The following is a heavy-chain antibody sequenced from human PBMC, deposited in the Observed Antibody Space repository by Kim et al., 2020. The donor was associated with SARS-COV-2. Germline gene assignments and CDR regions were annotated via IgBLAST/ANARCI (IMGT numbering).Heavy chain of an antibody. D-gene: IGHD3-16*02. V-gene: IGHV4-31*03. CDR1: GGSISSGGYY. Sequence: SETLSLTCTVSGGSISSGGYYWSWIRQHPGKGLEWIGYIYYSGSTYYNPSLKSRVTISVDTSKNQFSLKLSSVTAADTAVYYCASGRRHVIPSGMDVWGQGTTVTVSS. CDR3: ASGRRHVIPSGMDV. J-gene: IGHJ6*02. CDR2: IYYSGST.